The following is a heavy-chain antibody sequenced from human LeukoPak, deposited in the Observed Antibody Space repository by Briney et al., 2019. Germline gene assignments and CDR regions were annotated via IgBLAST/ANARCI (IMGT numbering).Heavy chain of an antibody. CDR1: GFTFSSYA. J-gene: IGHJ3*02. V-gene: IGHV3-23*01. Sequence: GGSLRLSCAASGFTFSSYAMSWVRQAPGKGLEWVSAISGSGGSTYYADSVKGRFTISRDNSKNTLYLQMNSLRAEDTAVYYCAKDPIRVPAAMGPDAFDIWGQGTMVTVSS. CDR2: ISGSGGST. CDR3: AKDPIRVPAAMGPDAFDI. D-gene: IGHD2-2*01.